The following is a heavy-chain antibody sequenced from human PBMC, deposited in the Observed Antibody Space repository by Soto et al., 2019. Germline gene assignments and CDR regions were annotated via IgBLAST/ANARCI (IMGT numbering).Heavy chain of an antibody. J-gene: IGHJ6*01. CDR1: GLTISNAW. CDR3: TTGSVEGV. CDR2: IKTNTEGGTT. V-gene: IGHV3-15*07. D-gene: IGHD2-15*01. Sequence: EVQLVESGGGFIYPGGSLRLSCAASGLTISNAWMNWVRQAPGKGLEWVGRIKTNTEGGTTDYAAAVKGRFTVSRDDSKTTLYLQMNSLRTEDTAVYYCTTGSVEGVWCQGTTVTGSS.